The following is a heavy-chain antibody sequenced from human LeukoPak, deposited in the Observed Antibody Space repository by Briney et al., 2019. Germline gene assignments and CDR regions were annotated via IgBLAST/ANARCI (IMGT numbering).Heavy chain of an antibody. D-gene: IGHD2-15*01. J-gene: IGHJ5*02. CDR1: GGSISSYY. V-gene: IGHV4-59*01. Sequence: SETLSLTCTVSGGSISSYYWSWIRQPPGKGLEWIGYIYYSGSTNCNPSLKSRVTISVDTSKNQFSLKLSSVTAADTAVYYCARGGDCSGGSCNNWFDPWGQGTLVTVSS. CDR3: ARGGDCSGGSCNNWFDP. CDR2: IYYSGST.